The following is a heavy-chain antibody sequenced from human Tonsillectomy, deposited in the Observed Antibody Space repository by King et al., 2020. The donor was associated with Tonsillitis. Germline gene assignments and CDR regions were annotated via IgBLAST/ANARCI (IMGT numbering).Heavy chain of an antibody. J-gene: IGHJ3*02. V-gene: IGHV1-69*01. CDR1: GGTFDNYN. CDR2: IIPIFDTT. CDR3: ARDSTSNAFDI. Sequence: QLVQSGAEVKKPGSSVMLSCKASGGTFDNYNINWVRQAPGQGLEWMGGIIPIFDTTNYAQSFQGRVTITADESTTTAYMELSSLRSEDTAVYYCARDSTSNAFDIWGRGTMVTVSS.